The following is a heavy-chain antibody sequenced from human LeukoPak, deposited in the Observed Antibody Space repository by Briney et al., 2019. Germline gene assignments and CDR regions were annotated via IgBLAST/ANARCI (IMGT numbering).Heavy chain of an antibody. CDR3: AKVRVGEIAAAGNAFDI. V-gene: IGHV3-21*04. J-gene: IGHJ3*02. Sequence: GGSLRLSCAASGFTFSSYSMNWVRQAPGKGLEWVSSISSSSSYIYYADSVKGRFTISRDNAKNSLYLQMNSLRAEDTAVYYCAKVRVGEIAAAGNAFDIWGQGTMVTVAS. CDR1: GFTFSSYS. CDR2: ISSSSSYI. D-gene: IGHD6-13*01.